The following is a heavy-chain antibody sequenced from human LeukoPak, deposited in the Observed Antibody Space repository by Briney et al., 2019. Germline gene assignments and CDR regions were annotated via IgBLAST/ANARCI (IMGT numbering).Heavy chain of an antibody. CDR1: GFTFSSYA. Sequence: GGSLRLSCAASGFTFSSYAMSWVRQAPGKGLEWVGFIRSKAYGGTTEYAASVKGRFTISRDDSKSIAYLQMNSLKTEDTAVYYCTRGRTSLAAAGLALDYWGQGTLVTVSS. J-gene: IGHJ4*01. V-gene: IGHV3-49*04. CDR3: TRGRTSLAAAGLALDY. CDR2: IRSKAYGGTT. D-gene: IGHD6-13*01.